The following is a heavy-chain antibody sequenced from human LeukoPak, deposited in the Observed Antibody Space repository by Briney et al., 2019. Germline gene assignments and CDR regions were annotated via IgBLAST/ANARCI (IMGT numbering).Heavy chain of an antibody. D-gene: IGHD2-2*01. V-gene: IGHV3-74*01. J-gene: IGHJ6*02. CDR1: GFTFSSHW. CDR2: IISDGSST. CDR3: ARDGSTSEFIYYYGMDV. Sequence: PGGSLRLSCVASGFTFSSHWMVWVRQAPGKGLVWVSRIISDGSSTNYADSVQGRFTISRDNAKNTLYLQMNSLRAEDTAVYYCARDGSTSEFIYYYGMDVWGQGTTVTVSS.